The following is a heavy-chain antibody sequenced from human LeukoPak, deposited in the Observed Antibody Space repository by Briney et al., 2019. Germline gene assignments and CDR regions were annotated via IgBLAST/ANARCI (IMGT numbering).Heavy chain of an antibody. V-gene: IGHV4-59*08. D-gene: IGHD3-22*01. CDR2: IYYSGST. CDR1: GGSFSSYY. CDR3: ARHYYDSSGYRYYFDY. Sequence: SEALSLTCAVYGGSFSSYYWSWIRQPPEKGLEWIGYIYYSGSTNYNPSLKSRVTISVDTSKNQFSLKLSSVTAADTAVYYCARHYYDSSGYRYYFDYWGQGTLVTVSS. J-gene: IGHJ4*02.